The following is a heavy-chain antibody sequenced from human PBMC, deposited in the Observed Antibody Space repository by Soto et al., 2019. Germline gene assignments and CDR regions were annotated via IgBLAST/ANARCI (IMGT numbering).Heavy chain of an antibody. Sequence: GGSLRLSCAASGFTFSSYGMHWVRQAPGKGLEWVAVISYDGSNKYYADSVKGRFTISRDNSKNTLYLQMNSLRAEDTAVYYCAKDTHSSGWYSSDYWGQGTLVTVSS. V-gene: IGHV3-30*18. J-gene: IGHJ4*02. CDR2: ISYDGSNK. D-gene: IGHD6-19*01. CDR1: GFTFSSYG. CDR3: AKDTHSSGWYSSDY.